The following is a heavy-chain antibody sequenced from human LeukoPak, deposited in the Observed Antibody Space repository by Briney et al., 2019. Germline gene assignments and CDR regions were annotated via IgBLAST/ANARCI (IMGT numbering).Heavy chain of an antibody. V-gene: IGHV3-48*02. Sequence: PGGSLRLPCAASGFPFRRLSMNWVRQAPGKGPELGSYISSSSSTIYYADSVKGRFTISRDNAKNSLYLQMNSLRDEDTAVYYCARDRAYYYYGMDVWGQGTTVTVSS. CDR1: GFPFRRLS. J-gene: IGHJ6*02. CDR2: ISSSSSTI. D-gene: IGHD3-10*01. CDR3: ARDRAYYYYGMDV.